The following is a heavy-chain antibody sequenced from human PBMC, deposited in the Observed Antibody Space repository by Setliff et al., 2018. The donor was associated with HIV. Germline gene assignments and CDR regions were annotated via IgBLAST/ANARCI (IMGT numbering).Heavy chain of an antibody. V-gene: IGHV4-39*02. CDR1: GGSVDSRDYY. J-gene: IGHJ4*02. D-gene: IGHD1-26*01. CDR2: ILYGGTT. Sequence: SETLSLTCAVAGGSVDSRDYYWGWIRQPPGKGLEWIGNILYGGTTYYTPSLKSRVSISVDTSRNHFSLRLNSVTAADTDVYYCARDATRGGDFDFWGQGTLVTVSS. CDR3: ARDATRGGDFDF.